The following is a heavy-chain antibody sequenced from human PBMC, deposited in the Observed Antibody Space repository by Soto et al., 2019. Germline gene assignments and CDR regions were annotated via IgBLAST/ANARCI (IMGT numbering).Heavy chain of an antibody. J-gene: IGHJ4*02. V-gene: IGHV3-23*01. CDR3: AKEVSLGSTVDLGY. CDR2: ISGSGGST. CDR1: GFTFSSYA. Sequence: GGSLRLSCAASGFTFSSYAMSWVRQAPGKGLEWVSAISGSGGSTYYADSVKGRFTISRDNSMGTLYLQMKSLRVEDTAIYYCAKEVSLGSTVDLGYWGQGALVTVSS. D-gene: IGHD7-27*01.